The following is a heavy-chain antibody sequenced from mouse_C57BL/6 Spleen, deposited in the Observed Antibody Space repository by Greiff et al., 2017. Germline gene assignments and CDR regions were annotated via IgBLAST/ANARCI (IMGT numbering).Heavy chain of an antibody. Sequence: EVKVVESGGGLVQPGGSLKLSCAASGFTFSDYYMYWVRQTPEKRLEWVAYISNGGGSTYYPDTVKGRFTISRDNAKNTLYLQMSRLKSEDTAMYYCASLTGTGAMDYWGQGTSVTVSS. D-gene: IGHD4-1*01. CDR3: ASLTGTGAMDY. CDR1: GFTFSDYY. V-gene: IGHV5-12*01. J-gene: IGHJ4*01. CDR2: ISNGGGST.